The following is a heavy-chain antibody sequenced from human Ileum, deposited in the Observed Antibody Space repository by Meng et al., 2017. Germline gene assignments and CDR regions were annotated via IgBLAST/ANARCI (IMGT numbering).Heavy chain of an antibody. J-gene: IGHJ4*02. CDR1: GFTFSNYW. CDR3: AKNDGCERFAN. V-gene: IGHV3-7*01. CDR2: IKEDGTTV. D-gene: IGHD3-16*01. Sequence: GESLKISCAASGFTFSNYWMNWVRQAPGKGLEWVANIKEDGTTVNYAESVKGRFTISRDNAKNSLFLQMNSLRADDTAIYYCAKNDGCERFANWGQGILVTVSS.